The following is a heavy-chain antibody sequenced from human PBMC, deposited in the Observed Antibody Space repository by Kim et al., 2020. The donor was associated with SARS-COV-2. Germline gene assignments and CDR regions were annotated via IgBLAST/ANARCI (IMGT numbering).Heavy chain of an antibody. CDR2: ISGSGGST. CDR1: GFTFSSYA. Sequence: GGSLRLSCAASGFTFSSYAMSWVRQAPGKGLEWVSAISGSGGSTYYADSVKGRFTISRDNSKNTLYLQMNSLRAEDTAVYYCAKAVVYDSSVDYRAILFDYWGQGTLVTVSS. V-gene: IGHV3-23*01. D-gene: IGHD3-22*01. J-gene: IGHJ4*02. CDR3: AKAVVYDSSVDYRAILFDY.